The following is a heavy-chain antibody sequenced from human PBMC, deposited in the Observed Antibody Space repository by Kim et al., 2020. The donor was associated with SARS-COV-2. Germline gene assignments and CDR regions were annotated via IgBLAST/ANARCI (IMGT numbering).Heavy chain of an antibody. D-gene: IGHD4-4*01. Sequence: IANYAQQFPGRVTITADKSTSTAYMGLSSLRSEDTAVYYCAREDVTPCDYWGQGTLVTVSS. V-gene: IGHV1-69*04. CDR2: IA. J-gene: IGHJ4*02. CDR3: AREDVTPCDY.